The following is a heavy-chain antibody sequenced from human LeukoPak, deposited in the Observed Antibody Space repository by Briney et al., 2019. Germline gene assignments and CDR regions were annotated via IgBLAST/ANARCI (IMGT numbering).Heavy chain of an antibody. CDR2: IYYSGST. D-gene: IGHD2-15*01. Sequence: SSETLSLTCTVSGGSISSYYWSWIRQPPGKGLEWIGYIYYSGSTNYNPSLKSRVTISVDTSKNQFSLKLSSVTAADTAVYYCARGGSSWNSGDYWGQGTLVTVSS. J-gene: IGHJ4*02. CDR1: GGSISSYY. V-gene: IGHV4-59*01. CDR3: ARGGSSWNSGDY.